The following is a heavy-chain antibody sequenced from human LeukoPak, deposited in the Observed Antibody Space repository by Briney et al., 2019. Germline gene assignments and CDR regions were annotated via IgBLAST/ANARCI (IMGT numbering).Heavy chain of an antibody. CDR3: ARPPQGSGSFGGY. J-gene: IGHJ4*02. CDR2: IYPGDSDT. V-gene: IGHV5-51*01. D-gene: IGHD3-10*01. CDR1: GYSFTTYW. Sequence: PGESLKISCEVSGYSFTTYWIAWVRQMPGKGLEWMGIIYPGDSDTRYSPSFQGQVTISADKSISTAYLQWSSLKASDTAMYYCARPPQGSGSFGGYWGQGTLVTVSS.